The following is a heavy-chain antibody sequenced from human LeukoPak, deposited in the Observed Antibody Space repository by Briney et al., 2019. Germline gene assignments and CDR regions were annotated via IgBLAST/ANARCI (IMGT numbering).Heavy chain of an antibody. CDR2: IRSRSSTI. V-gene: IGHV3-48*02. J-gene: IGHJ3*02. CDR1: GFTFSDDP. D-gene: IGHD2-21*02. Sequence: GGSLRLSCAASGFTFSDDPMNWVRQAPGKGLEWVAHIRSRSSTISYADSVKGRFTISRDNAKNSLYLQMNSLRDEDTAVYYCARDTAFAFDIWGQGTMVTVSS. CDR3: ARDTAFAFDI.